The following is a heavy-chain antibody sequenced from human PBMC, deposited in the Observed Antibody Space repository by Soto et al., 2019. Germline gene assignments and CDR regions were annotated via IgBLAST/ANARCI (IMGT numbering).Heavy chain of an antibody. Sequence: GSLRLSCAASGFTFSSYSMNWVRQAPGKGLEWVSYISSSSSTIYYADSVKGRFTISRDNAKNSLYLQMNSLRAEDTAVYYCARVPITMIVVVIHAFDIWGQGTMVTVSS. CDR2: ISSSSSTI. V-gene: IGHV3-48*01. CDR3: ARVPITMIVVVIHAFDI. D-gene: IGHD3-22*01. CDR1: GFTFSSYS. J-gene: IGHJ3*02.